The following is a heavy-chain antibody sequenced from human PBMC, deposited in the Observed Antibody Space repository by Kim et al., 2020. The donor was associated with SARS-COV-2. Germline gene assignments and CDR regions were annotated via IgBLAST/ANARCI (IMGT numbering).Heavy chain of an antibody. CDR2: IYYSGST. CDR1: GGSISSSSYY. D-gene: IGHD6-19*01. Sequence: SETLSLTCTVSGGSISSSSYYWGWIRQPPGKGLEWIGSIYYSGSTYYNPSLKSRVTISVDTSKNQFSLKLSSVTAADTAVYYCARQPAVAGDAFDIWGQGTMVTVSS. CDR3: ARQPAVAGDAFDI. J-gene: IGHJ3*02. V-gene: IGHV4-39*01.